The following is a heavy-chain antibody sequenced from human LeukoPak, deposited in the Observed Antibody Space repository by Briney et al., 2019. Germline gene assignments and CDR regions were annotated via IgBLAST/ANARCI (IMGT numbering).Heavy chain of an antibody. D-gene: IGHD5-18*01. CDR3: ARPFGTSMAEYFQH. Sequence: GGSLRLSCAASGFTFSNFAIHWVRQAPGKGLEWVAVISYDGSAKYYADSVKGRFSISRDNFKNTLYLQMNSLRAEDTAVYYCARPFGTSMAEYFQHWGQGTLVTVSS. J-gene: IGHJ1*01. CDR1: GFTFSNFA. V-gene: IGHV3-30*04. CDR2: ISYDGSAK.